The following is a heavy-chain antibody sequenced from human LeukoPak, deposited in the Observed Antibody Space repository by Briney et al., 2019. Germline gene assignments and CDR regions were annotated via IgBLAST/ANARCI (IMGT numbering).Heavy chain of an antibody. V-gene: IGHV3-66*01. D-gene: IGHD5-24*01. CDR2: IFGGGST. CDR1: GFTFSSYA. Sequence: GGSLRLSCAASGFTFSSYAMSWVRQAPGKGLEWVSVIFGGGSTYYTDSVKGRFTISRDNSKNTLYLQMNSLRAEDTAVYYCARGGAGEMATIVGYWGQGTLVTVSS. J-gene: IGHJ4*02. CDR3: ARGGAGEMATIVGY.